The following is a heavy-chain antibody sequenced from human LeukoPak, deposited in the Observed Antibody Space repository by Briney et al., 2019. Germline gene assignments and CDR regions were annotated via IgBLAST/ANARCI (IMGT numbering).Heavy chain of an antibody. V-gene: IGHV4-34*01. CDR3: ARVGGSSSLDY. CDR1: GGSFSGYY. Sequence: SETLSLTCAVYGGSFSGYYWSWIRQPPGKGLEWIGEINHSGSTNYNPSLKSRVTISVDTSKNQFSLKLSSVTAADTAVYYCARVGGSSSLDYWGQGTLVTVSS. J-gene: IGHJ4*02. D-gene: IGHD6-6*01. CDR2: INHSGST.